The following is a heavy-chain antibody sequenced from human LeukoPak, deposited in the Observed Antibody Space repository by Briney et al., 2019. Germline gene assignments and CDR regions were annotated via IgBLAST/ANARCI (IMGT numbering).Heavy chain of an antibody. Sequence: ASVKVSCKASGYTFTGYYMHWVRRAPGQGLEWMGWINPNSGGTNYAQKFQGRVTMTRDTSISTAYMELSRLRSDDTAVYYCARDGTYCSGGSCYVGYYYYGMDVWGQGTTVTVSS. D-gene: IGHD2-15*01. J-gene: IGHJ6*02. CDR3: ARDGTYCSGGSCYVGYYYYGMDV. CDR2: INPNSGGT. CDR1: GYTFTGYY. V-gene: IGHV1-2*02.